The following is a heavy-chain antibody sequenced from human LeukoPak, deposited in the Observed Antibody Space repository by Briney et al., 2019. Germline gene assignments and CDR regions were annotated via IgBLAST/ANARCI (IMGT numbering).Heavy chain of an antibody. CDR1: GFTFSGYW. Sequence: GGSLRLSCAASGFTFSGYWMSWVRQAPGKGLEWVANIKQDGSEKYYVDSVKGRFTISRDNAKNSLYLQMNSLRAEDTAVYYCARGGSYSHNAFDIWGQGTMVTVSS. CDR3: ARGGSYSHNAFDI. D-gene: IGHD3-10*01. CDR2: IKQDGSEK. J-gene: IGHJ3*02. V-gene: IGHV3-7*01.